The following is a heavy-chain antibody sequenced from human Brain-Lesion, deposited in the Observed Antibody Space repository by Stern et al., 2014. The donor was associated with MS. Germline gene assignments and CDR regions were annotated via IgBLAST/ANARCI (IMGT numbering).Heavy chain of an antibody. D-gene: IGHD3-22*01. CDR2: NDYSGST. CDR3: AREISMIVVGQSHWYFDL. J-gene: IGHJ2*01. Sequence: QVQLQESGPGLVKPSETLSLPCPVSGDSISSYHRNWIRQSPGKVLAWIGHNDYSGSTNYNPSLRSRVTISVDTSKNRFSLKMSSVTAADTAVYYCAREISMIVVGQSHWYFDLWGRGTLVTVSS. V-gene: IGHV4-59*01. CDR1: GDSISSYH.